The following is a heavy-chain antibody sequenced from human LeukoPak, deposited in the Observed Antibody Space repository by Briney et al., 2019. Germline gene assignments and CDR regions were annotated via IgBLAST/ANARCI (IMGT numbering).Heavy chain of an antibody. Sequence: GGSLRLSCAASGFTFDDYAMHWVRQAPGKGREWVSGISWNSGSIGYADSVKGRFTISRDNAKNSLYLQMNSLRAEDTALYYCANGAARSYYYYGMDVWGQGTTVTVSS. J-gene: IGHJ6*02. CDR2: ISWNSGSI. V-gene: IGHV3-9*01. D-gene: IGHD3-16*01. CDR3: ANGAARSYYYYGMDV. CDR1: GFTFDDYA.